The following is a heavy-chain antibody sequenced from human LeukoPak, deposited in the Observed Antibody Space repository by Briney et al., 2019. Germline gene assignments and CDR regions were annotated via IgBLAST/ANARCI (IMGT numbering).Heavy chain of an antibody. CDR3: ARAPDWYFDL. V-gene: IGHV4-61*02. J-gene: IGHJ2*01. Sequence: SQTLSLTCTVSGGSISSGSYYWSWIRQPAGKGLEWIGRIYTSGSTNYNPSLKSRVTISVDTSKNQFSLKLSSVTAADTAVYYWARAPDWYFDLWGRGTLVTVSS. CDR2: IYTSGST. D-gene: IGHD2-2*01. CDR1: GGSISSGSYY.